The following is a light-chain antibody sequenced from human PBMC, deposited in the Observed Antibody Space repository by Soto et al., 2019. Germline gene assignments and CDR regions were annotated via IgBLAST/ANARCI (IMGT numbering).Light chain of an antibody. V-gene: IGKV3-20*01. CDR1: LTVSDNY. J-gene: IGKJ1*01. CDR2: DAS. Sequence: EVVLTQSPGTLSLSPGERATLSCRASLTVSDNYLAWYQQKAGQAPRLVIYDASSRATGIPDRFSASGSGTDFTLTISRLEPEDFAVYYCQQYSTSPLTFGQGTKVDIK. CDR3: QQYSTSPLT.